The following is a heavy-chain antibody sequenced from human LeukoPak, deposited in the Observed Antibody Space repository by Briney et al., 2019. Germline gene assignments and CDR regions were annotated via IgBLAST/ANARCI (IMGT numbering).Heavy chain of an antibody. D-gene: IGHD6-19*01. CDR1: GYTFTSYA. J-gene: IGHJ4*02. V-gene: IGHV1-3*04. CDR3: ARGSGWYYFDY. Sequence: GASVKVSCKASGYTFTSYAMHWVRQAPGQRLEWMGWINSGNDDTDYSQKFQGRVTITRDTSASTAYMELSSLTSEDTAVYYCARGSGWYYFDYWGQGTLVTVSS. CDR2: INSGNDDT.